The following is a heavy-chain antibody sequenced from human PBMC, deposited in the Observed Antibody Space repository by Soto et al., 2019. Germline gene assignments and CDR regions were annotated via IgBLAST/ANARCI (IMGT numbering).Heavy chain of an antibody. CDR1: GFTFSSYS. V-gene: IGHV3-21*01. J-gene: IGHJ6*03. D-gene: IGHD6-19*01. Sequence: PGGSLRLSCAASGFTFSSYSMNWVRQAPGKGLEWVSSISSSSSYIYYADSVKGRFTISRDNSKNTLYLQMNSLRAEDTAVYYCARDRSYSSGLNYYYYYYMDVWGKGTTVTVSS. CDR2: ISSSSSYI. CDR3: ARDRSYSSGLNYYYYYYMDV.